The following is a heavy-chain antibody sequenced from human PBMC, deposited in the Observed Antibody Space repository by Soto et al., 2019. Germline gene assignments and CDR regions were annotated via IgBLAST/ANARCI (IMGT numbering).Heavy chain of an antibody. D-gene: IGHD2-2*01. Sequence: GESLKISCKGSGYTFTNYWIGWVRQMPGRGLEWMGITHPGHSETKYSPSFERQVTISADRSTRNAYLHWGSLKAPDAAMYFCVRHSSTSVRAPLEYWGQGTLVTVSS. CDR2: THPGHSET. CDR3: VRHSSTSVRAPLEY. CDR1: GYTFTNYW. V-gene: IGHV5-51*01. J-gene: IGHJ4*02.